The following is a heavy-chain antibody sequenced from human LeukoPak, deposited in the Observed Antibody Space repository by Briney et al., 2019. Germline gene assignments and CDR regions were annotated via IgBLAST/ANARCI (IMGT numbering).Heavy chain of an antibody. Sequence: PGGSLRLSCAASGFTFSNYAMSWVRQAPGKGLEWVSSISGGGGSTYYADSVKGRFTISRDNAKNSLYLQMNSLRAEDTAVYYCARDRLHYGEYEKTFDYWGQGTLVSVSS. V-gene: IGHV3-23*01. D-gene: IGHD4-17*01. CDR3: ARDRLHYGEYEKTFDY. J-gene: IGHJ4*02. CDR1: GFTFSNYA. CDR2: ISGGGGST.